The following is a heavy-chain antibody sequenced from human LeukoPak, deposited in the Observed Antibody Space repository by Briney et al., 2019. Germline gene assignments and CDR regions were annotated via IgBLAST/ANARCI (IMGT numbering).Heavy chain of an antibody. D-gene: IGHD3-10*01. V-gene: IGHV3-23*01. CDR3: AKDPITMVRGATNDY. J-gene: IGHJ4*02. CDR1: GLTFSSFA. Sequence: GGSLRLSCAASGLTFSSFAMNWVRQAPGKGLEWVSSISGSGDSTYYADSVKGRFTISRDNSKNTLYLQMNSLRVEDTAVYYCAKDPITMVRGATNDYWGQGTLVIVSS. CDR2: ISGSGDST.